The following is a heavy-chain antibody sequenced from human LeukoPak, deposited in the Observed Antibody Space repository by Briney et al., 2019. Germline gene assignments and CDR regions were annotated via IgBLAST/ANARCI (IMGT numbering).Heavy chain of an antibody. V-gene: IGHV3-64*02. CDR1: GFTFSSHA. Sequence: GGSLRLSCAGSGFTFSSHALHWVRQAPGKGLEPVSALNANGDNTYYADSVKGRFTISRDNSKNTLYPHLGSLRAEDMAVYYCARGSSSRYYYGMDVWGQGTTVIVSS. CDR3: ARGSSSRYYYGMDV. CDR2: LNANGDNT. D-gene: IGHD2-2*01. J-gene: IGHJ6*02.